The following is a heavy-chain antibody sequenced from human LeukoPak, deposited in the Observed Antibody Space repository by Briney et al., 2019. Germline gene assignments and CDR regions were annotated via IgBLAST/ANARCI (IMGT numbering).Heavy chain of an antibody. CDR3: ARESSSWYYSHDYYYYGMDV. CDR2: INHSGAT. CDR1: GESFSGYF. D-gene: IGHD6-13*01. J-gene: IGHJ6*02. Sequence: SETLSLTCAVYGESFSGYFWSWIRQSQDKGLEWIGEINHSGATNYNPSLKSRVTMSIDKSKNQFSLKLSSLTAADTAVYYCARESSSWYYSHDYYYYGMDVWGQGTTVTVSS. V-gene: IGHV4-34*01.